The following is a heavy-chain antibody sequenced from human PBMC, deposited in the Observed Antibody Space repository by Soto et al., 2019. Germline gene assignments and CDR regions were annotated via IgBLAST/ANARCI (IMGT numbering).Heavy chain of an antibody. CDR2: IYPGDSDT. D-gene: IGHD3-22*01. V-gene: IGHV5-51*01. CDR3: ARLPPSITMIVGDFDWFDP. Sequence: PGEPLKISCKGSGYSFTSYWIGWVRQMPGKGLEWMGIIYPGDSDTRYSPSFQGQVTISADKSISTAYLQWSSLKASDTAMYYCARLPPSITMIVGDFDWFDPWGQGTLVTVSS. J-gene: IGHJ5*02. CDR1: GYSFTSYW.